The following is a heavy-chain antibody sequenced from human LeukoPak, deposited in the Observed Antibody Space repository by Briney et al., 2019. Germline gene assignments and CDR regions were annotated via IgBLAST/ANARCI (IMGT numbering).Heavy chain of an antibody. D-gene: IGHD2-2*01. CDR1: GGSISSSSYY. J-gene: IGHJ2*01. CDR3: ARDPVDQPYWFFDL. V-gene: IGHV4-39*07. CDR2: IYYSGST. Sequence: SETLSLTCTVSGGSISSSSYYWGWIRQPPGKGLEWIGSIYYSGSTYYNPSLKSRVTISVDTSKNQFSLKLSSVTAADTAVYYCARDPVDQPYWFFDLWGRGTLVTVSS.